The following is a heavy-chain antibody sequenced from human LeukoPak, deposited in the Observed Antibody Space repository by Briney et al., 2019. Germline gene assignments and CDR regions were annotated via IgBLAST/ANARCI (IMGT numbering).Heavy chain of an antibody. V-gene: IGHV3-30*18. CDR1: GFTFSNYG. CDR3: AKVRQFEPVWLGDFDY. D-gene: IGHD3-10*01. CDR2: ISYDGSNK. Sequence: PGGSLRLSCAASGFTFSNYGMHWVRQAPGKGLEWVAVISYDGSNKYYADSVKGRFTISRDNSKNTLFLQMISLRAEDTALYYCAKVRQFEPVWLGDFDYWGRGTLVTVSS. J-gene: IGHJ4*02.